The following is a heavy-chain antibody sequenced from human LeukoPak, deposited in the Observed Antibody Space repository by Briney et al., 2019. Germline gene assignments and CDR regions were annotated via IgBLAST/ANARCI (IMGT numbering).Heavy chain of an antibody. J-gene: IGHJ3*02. D-gene: IGHD2-21*02. Sequence: SVKVSCKASGGTFSSYAISWVRQAPGQGLEWMGGIIPIFGTANYAQKFQGRVTITADESTSTAYMELSSLRSEDTAVYYCARYSYCGGDCYDAFDIWDQGTMVTVSS. CDR2: IIPIFGTA. V-gene: IGHV1-69*13. CDR3: ARYSYCGGDCYDAFDI. CDR1: GGTFSSYA.